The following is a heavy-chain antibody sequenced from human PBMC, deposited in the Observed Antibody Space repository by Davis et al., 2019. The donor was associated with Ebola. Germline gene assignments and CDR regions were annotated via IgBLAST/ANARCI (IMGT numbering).Heavy chain of an antibody. J-gene: IGHJ6*04. D-gene: IGHD6-13*01. Sequence: GESLKISCKGSGYSFTSYWIGWVRQMPGKGLEWMGIIYPGDSDIIYSPSFQGQVTISADKSITTAYLQWSSLKASDTAIYYCARVAAAGKNYYYYVMDVWGKGTTVTVSS. CDR1: GYSFTSYW. CDR3: ARVAAAGKNYYYYVMDV. CDR2: IYPGDSDI. V-gene: IGHV5-51*01.